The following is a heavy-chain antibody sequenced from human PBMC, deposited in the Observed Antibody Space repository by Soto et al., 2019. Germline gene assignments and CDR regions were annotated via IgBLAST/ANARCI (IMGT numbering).Heavy chain of an antibody. J-gene: IGHJ4*02. D-gene: IGHD6-19*01. Sequence: QVQLVQSGAEVKKPGASVSVHCKTSGYSFSSYYMTWVRQAPGQGLEWMGIINPSGGSANYAQEFQGRVTMTSDASTSTTYMELSSLTSDDTAIYYCARRGYDSGWSLDYWGQGTLVTVSS. V-gene: IGHV1-46*01. CDR1: GYSFSSYY. CDR3: ARRGYDSGWSLDY. CDR2: INPSGGSA.